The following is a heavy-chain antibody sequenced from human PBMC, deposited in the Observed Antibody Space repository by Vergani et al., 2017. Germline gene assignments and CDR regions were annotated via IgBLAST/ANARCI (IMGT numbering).Heavy chain of an antibody. CDR2: IHYDGSHE. J-gene: IGHJ6*02. D-gene: IGHD2-15*01. CDR1: GFTLNTYG. CDR3: AKDGSGGDYYYGMDV. V-gene: IGHV3-30*02. Sequence: QVQILQSGGGVVQPGGSLRLSCTLSGFTLNTYGIHWVRQAPGKGLEWVSFIHYDGSHEYYIDSVKGRFTISRDNSKNTLILQMNGLRAEDTAVYYCAKDGSGGDYYYGMDVWGQGTTVTVSS.